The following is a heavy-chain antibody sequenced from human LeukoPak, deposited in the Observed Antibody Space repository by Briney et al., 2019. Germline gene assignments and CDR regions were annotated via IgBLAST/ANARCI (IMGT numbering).Heavy chain of an antibody. D-gene: IGHD6-13*01. CDR1: GGSISSSSYY. Sequence: SETLSLTCTVSGGSISSSSYYWGWIRQPPGKGLEWIGSIYYSGSTNYNPSLKCRVTISVDTSKNQFSLKLSSVTAADTAVYYCALTEGGIAAAGITDYYYYYMDVWGKGTTVTVSS. V-gene: IGHV4-39*07. CDR3: ALTEGGIAAAGITDYYYYYMDV. J-gene: IGHJ6*03. CDR2: IYYSGST.